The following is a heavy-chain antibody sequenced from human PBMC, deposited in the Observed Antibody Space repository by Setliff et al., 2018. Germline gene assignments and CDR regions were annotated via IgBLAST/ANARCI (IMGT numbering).Heavy chain of an antibody. J-gene: IGHJ5*02. CDR1: GFTFSSLW. CDR2: INQGGGAQ. CDR3: GRDVFDFRTGQGGP. Sequence: GGSLRLSCAASGFTFSSLWMSWVRQAPGKGLEWVANINQGGGAQFYVDSVKGRFTISRDNAKNSLYLQMSSLRAEDTAVYYCGRDVFDFRTGQGGPWGQGTQVTVSS. V-gene: IGHV3-7*01. D-gene: IGHD3-3*01.